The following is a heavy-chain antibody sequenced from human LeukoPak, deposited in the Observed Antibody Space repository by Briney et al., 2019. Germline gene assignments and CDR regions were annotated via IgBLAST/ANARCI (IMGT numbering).Heavy chain of an antibody. J-gene: IGHJ2*01. D-gene: IGHD3-22*01. V-gene: IGHV4-4*02. CDR1: GGSISSSNW. CDR3: ASSDYYDSSGPLYWYFDL. CDR2: IYHSGST. Sequence: SEALSLTCAVSGGSISSSNWWSWVRRPPGKGLEWIGEIYHSGSTNYNPSLKSRVTISVDKSKNQFSLKLSSVTAADTAVYYCASSDYYDSSGPLYWYFDLWGRGTLVTVSS.